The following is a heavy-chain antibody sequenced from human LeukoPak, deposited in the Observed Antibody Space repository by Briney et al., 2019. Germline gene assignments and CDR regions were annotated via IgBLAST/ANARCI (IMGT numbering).Heavy chain of an antibody. V-gene: IGHV1-46*01. CDR3: ARKSVLLWFGELDGGWFDP. CDR2: INPSGGST. CDR1: GYTFTSYY. J-gene: IGHJ5*02. Sequence: ASVKVSCKASGYTFTSYYMHWVRQAPGQGLEWMGIINPSGGSTSYAQKFQGRVTMTRDTSTSTVYMELSSLRSEDTAVYYCARKSVLLWFGELDGGWFDPWGQGTLVTVSS. D-gene: IGHD3-10*01.